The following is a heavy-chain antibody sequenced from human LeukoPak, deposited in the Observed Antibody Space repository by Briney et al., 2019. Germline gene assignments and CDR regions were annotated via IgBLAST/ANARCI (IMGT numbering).Heavy chain of an antibody. CDR2: ISYDGSNK. CDR3: AKDRRWELFDAFDI. D-gene: IGHD1-26*01. J-gene: IGHJ3*02. CDR1: GFTFSSYG. V-gene: IGHV3-30*18. Sequence: GRSLRLSCAVSGFTFSSYGMHWVRQAPGKGLEWVAVISYDGSNKYYADSVKGRFIFSRDNSKNTVYLQMNSLRAEDTAVYYCAKDRRWELFDAFDIWGQGTMVTVSS.